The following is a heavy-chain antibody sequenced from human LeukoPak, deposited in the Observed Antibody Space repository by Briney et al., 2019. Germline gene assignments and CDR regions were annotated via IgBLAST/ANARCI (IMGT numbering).Heavy chain of an antibody. V-gene: IGHV3-21*01. CDR2: ISYSGSYI. D-gene: IGHD3-22*01. J-gene: IGHJ3*02. CDR1: GFTSSTYS. CDR3: ARETYYYDSSGYFRPGDAFDI. Sequence: GGSLRLSCAASGFTSSTYSMNWVRQAPGKGLEWVSSISYSGSYIYYADSVKGRFTISRDNAKNSLYLQMNSLRAEDTAVYYCARETYYYDSSGYFRPGDAFDIWGQGTMVTVSS.